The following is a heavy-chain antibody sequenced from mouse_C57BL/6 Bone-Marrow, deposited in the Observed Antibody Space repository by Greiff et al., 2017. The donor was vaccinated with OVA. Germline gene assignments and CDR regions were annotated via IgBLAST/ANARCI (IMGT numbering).Heavy chain of an antibody. CDR3: ARGGYSNYPYAMDY. Sequence: QVQLQQSGAELVRPGTSVKMSCKASGYTFTNYWIGWAKQRPGHGLEWIGDIYPGGGYTNYNEKFKGKATLTADKSSSTAYMQFSSLTSEDSAIYYCARGGYSNYPYAMDYWGQGTSVTVSS. D-gene: IGHD2-5*01. CDR1: GYTFTNYW. V-gene: IGHV1-63*01. J-gene: IGHJ4*01. CDR2: IYPGGGYT.